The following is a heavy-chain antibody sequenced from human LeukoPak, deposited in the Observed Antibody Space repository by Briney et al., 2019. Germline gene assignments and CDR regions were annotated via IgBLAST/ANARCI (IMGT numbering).Heavy chain of an antibody. CDR2: ISSSSSYI. J-gene: IGHJ4*02. CDR3: ARDGQQLVPGYYFDY. D-gene: IGHD6-13*01. V-gene: IGHV3-21*01. Sequence: PGGSLRLPCAASGFTFSSYSMNWVRQAPGKGLEWVSSISSSSSYIYYADSVKGRFTISRDNAKNSLYLQMNSLRAEDTAVYYCARDGQQLVPGYYFDYWGQGTLVTVSS. CDR1: GFTFSSYS.